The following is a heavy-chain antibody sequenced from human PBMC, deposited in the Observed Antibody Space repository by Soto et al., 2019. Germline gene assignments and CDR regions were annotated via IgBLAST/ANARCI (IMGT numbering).Heavy chain of an antibody. Sequence: QVQLVESGGGVVQPGGSRRHSCAASGFTFNNFAIHWVRQAPGKGLQWLAAIADDGRNKYYADSVKGRFTLSRDNSRGTLFLQMDSLTSDDAGVYYCARALGVGVAGWSGPQGFWGQGTHVIVSS. V-gene: IGHV3-30-3*01. D-gene: IGHD6-19*01. J-gene: IGHJ4*02. CDR2: IADDGRNK. CDR1: GFTFNNFA. CDR3: ARALGVGVAGWSGPQGF.